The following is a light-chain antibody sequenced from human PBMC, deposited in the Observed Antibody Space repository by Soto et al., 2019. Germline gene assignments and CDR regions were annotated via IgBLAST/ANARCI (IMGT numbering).Light chain of an antibody. Sequence: QSALTQPASVSGSPGQSITISCTGTSSDVGGYNFVSWYQQHPGKAPKLMIYEVSNRPSGVSNRFSGYKSGNTASLTISGLQAEVEADYYCSSYTSSSTLVVFGGGTKLTVL. CDR1: SSDVGGYNF. CDR2: EVS. J-gene: IGLJ3*02. V-gene: IGLV2-14*01. CDR3: SSYTSSSTLVV.